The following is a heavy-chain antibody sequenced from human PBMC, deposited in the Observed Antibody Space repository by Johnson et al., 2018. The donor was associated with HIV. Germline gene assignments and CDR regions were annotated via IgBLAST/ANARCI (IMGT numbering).Heavy chain of an antibody. CDR3: ARDSVSSGWYVAFDI. CDR1: GFTFSSYW. D-gene: IGHD6-19*01. Sequence: VQLVESGGGLVQPGRSLRLSCTASGFTFSSYWMSWVRQAPGKGLEWVANINQDGSEKYYVDSVKGRFTISRDNAKNSLYLQMNSLRAEDTAVYFCARDSVSSGWYVAFDIWGQGTMVTVSS. J-gene: IGHJ3*02. V-gene: IGHV3-7*01. CDR2: INQDGSEK.